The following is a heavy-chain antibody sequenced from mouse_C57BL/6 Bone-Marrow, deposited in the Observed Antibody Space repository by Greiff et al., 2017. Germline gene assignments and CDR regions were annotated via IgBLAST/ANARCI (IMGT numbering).Heavy chain of an antibody. Sequence: EVQVVESGGGLVKPGGSLKLSCAASGFTFSSYAMSWVRQTPEKRLEWVATISDGGSYTYYPDNVKGRFTISRDNAKNNLYLQMSHLKSEDTAMYYCARGDGYPLAMDYWGQGTSVTVSS. V-gene: IGHV5-4*01. J-gene: IGHJ4*01. CDR3: ARGDGYPLAMDY. CDR2: ISDGGSYT. D-gene: IGHD2-3*01. CDR1: GFTFSSYA.